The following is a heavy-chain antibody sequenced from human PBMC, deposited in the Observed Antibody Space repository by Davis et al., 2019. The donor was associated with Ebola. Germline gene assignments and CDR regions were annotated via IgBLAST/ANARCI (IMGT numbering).Heavy chain of an antibody. D-gene: IGHD2-2*01. J-gene: IGHJ6*02. CDR3: ARDRCSSTSCPLVYYYYYGMDV. V-gene: IGHV3-21*01. Sequence: CSMNWVRQAPGKGLEWVSSISSSSSYIYYADSVKGRFTISRDNAKNSLYLQMNSLRAEDTAVYYCARDRCSSTSCPLVYYYYYGMDVWGQGTTVTVSS. CDR1: CS. CDR2: ISSSSSYI.